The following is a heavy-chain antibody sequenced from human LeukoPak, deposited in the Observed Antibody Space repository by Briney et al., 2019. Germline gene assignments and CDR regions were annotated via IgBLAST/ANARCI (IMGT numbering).Heavy chain of an antibody. J-gene: IGHJ6*04. CDR3: ARVGRSSSSWTHIYNYGMDV. V-gene: IGHV1-18*04. CDR2: INGNNGNT. CDR1: GYMFTSYG. D-gene: IGHD6-13*01. Sequence: AASVKVSCKASGYMFTSYGVSWVRRAPGRGLEWMGWINGNNGNTIYAQKFQGRVTMTTDASTRTAYMELRSLGSDDTAVYYCARVGRSSSSWTHIYNYGMDVWGKGTTVIVSS.